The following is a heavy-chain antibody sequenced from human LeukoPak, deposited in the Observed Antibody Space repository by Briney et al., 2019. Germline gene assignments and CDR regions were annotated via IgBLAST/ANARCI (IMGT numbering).Heavy chain of an antibody. CDR2: IYTSGRT. J-gene: IGHJ6*03. CDR1: GDSISNHNDF. V-gene: IGHV4-39*02. Sequence: SETLSLTCTVSGDSISNHNDFWGWIRQPPGKGLEWIASIYTSGRTLFNSSLKSRVALSLDTSKNQVSLKLNSVTAADSAVYYCARGGVAGPYYYYYMDVWGKGTTVTVSS. D-gene: IGHD6-19*01. CDR3: ARGGVAGPYYYYYMDV.